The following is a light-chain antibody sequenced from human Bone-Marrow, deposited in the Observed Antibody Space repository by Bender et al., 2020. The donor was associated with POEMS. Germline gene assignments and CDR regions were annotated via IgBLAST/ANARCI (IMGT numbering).Light chain of an antibody. CDR3: SSYTTGRIFDVV. CDR1: TTDVNDCIY. Sequence: QSALTQPASVSGSPGQSITISCTVSTTDVNDCIYVSWYQQYPGKAPSFIIYDDNNRPSGVSNRFSGYKSGNMASLTISGLQAEDEAIYFCSSYTTGRIFDVVFGGGTKLTVL. CDR2: DDN. J-gene: IGLJ2*01. V-gene: IGLV2-14*03.